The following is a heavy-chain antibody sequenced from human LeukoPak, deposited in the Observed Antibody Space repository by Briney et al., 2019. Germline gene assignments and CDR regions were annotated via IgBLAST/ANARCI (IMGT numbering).Heavy chain of an antibody. CDR1: GFTFSSYW. V-gene: IGHV3-7*01. CDR2: IKQDGSEK. J-gene: IGHJ4*02. CDR3: AREGVVVPAALDY. D-gene: IGHD2-2*01. Sequence: GGSLRLSCAASGFTFSSYWMSWVRQAPGKGLEWVANIKQDGSEKYYVDSVKGRFTISRDNAKNSLYLQMNSLRAEDTAAYYCAREGVVVPAALDYWGQGTLVTVSS.